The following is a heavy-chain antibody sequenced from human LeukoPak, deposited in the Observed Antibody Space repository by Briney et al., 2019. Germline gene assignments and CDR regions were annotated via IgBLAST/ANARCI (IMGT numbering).Heavy chain of an antibody. CDR1: GYIFTSYW. CDR2: IYPGDSAT. CDR3: ARRDHYGASYFDY. D-gene: IGHD4/OR15-4a*01. J-gene: IGHJ4*02. V-gene: IGHV5-51*01. Sequence: GESLKISGKGSGYIFTSYWSGGVRQMSGKGLEWMGIIYPGDSATRYSPSFQGQVTISADKSISTAYLQWRSLKASDTAMYYCARRDHYGASYFDYWGQGTLVTVSS.